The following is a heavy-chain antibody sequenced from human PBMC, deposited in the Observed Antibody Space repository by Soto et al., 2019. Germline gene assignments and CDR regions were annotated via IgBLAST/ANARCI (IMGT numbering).Heavy chain of an antibody. CDR2: ISSRDSI. CDR3: ARDLGYYDSSGYFDD. V-gene: IGHV3-11*04. CDR1: GFTFSDYY. Sequence: QVQLVESGGGLVKPGGSLRLSCAASGFTFSDYYMSWIRQAPGKGLEWVSYISSRDSIYYADSVKGRFTISRDNAKNSLYLQMNSLRAEDTAVYYCARDLGYYDSSGYFDDWGQGTLVTVSS. J-gene: IGHJ4*02. D-gene: IGHD3-22*01.